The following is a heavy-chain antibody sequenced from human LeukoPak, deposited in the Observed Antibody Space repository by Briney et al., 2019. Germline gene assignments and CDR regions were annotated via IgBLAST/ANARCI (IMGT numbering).Heavy chain of an antibody. V-gene: IGHV3-30*02. CDR3: APTGTTGFGYFDY. Sequence: GGSLRLSCAASGFTFSTYGVHWVRQAPGKGLEWVAFIQYDGSNKYSADSVKGRFTISRDNSKNTLYLQMNSLRAEDTAVYYCAPTGTTGFGYFDYWGQGTLVTVSS. J-gene: IGHJ4*02. CDR2: IQYDGSNK. CDR1: GFTFSTYG. D-gene: IGHD1-1*01.